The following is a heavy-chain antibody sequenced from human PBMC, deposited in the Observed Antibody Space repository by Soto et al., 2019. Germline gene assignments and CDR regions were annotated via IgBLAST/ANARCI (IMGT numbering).Heavy chain of an antibody. J-gene: IGHJ5*02. CDR1: GYTFTSYG. D-gene: IGHD5-12*01. V-gene: IGHV1-18*01. CDR2: ISAYNGNT. Sequence: GASVKVSCKASGYTFTSYGISWVRQAPGQGLEWMGWISAYNGNTNYAQKLQGRVTMTTDTSTSTAYMELRSLRSDDTAVYYCARDESIVATINWFDPWGQGTLVTVSS. CDR3: ARDESIVATINWFDP.